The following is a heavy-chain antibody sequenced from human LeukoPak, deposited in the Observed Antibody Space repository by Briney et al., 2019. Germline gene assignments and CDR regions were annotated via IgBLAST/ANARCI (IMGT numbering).Heavy chain of an antibody. CDR2: INHSGST. D-gene: IGHD2-2*01. CDR1: GGSFSGYY. Sequence: SEILSLTCAVYGGSFSGYYWSWIRQPPGKGLEWIGEINHSGSTNYNPSLKSRVTISVDTSKNQFSLKLSSVTAADTAVYYCARHVSVPAAMLSYYYYYMDVWGKGTTVTISS. V-gene: IGHV4-34*01. J-gene: IGHJ6*03. CDR3: ARHVSVPAAMLSYYYYYMDV.